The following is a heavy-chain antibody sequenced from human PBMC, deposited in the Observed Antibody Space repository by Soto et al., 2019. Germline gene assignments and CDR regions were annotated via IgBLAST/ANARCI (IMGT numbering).Heavy chain of an antibody. CDR1: KFIFSSYV. V-gene: IGHV3-33*01. CDR2: IWFDGSNI. CDR3: AREVPRYCSGGSCAGGDY. Sequence: GGSLRLSCAASKFIFSSYVMHWVRQAPGKGLEWVAVIWFDGSNIDYADSVKGRFTISRDNSKSTLYPQMNSLRAEDTAVYYCAREVPRYCSGGSCAGGDYWGQGTLVTVSS. D-gene: IGHD2-15*01. J-gene: IGHJ4*02.